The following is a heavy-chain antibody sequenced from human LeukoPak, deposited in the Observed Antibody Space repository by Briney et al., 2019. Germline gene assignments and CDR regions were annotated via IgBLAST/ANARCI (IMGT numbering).Heavy chain of an antibody. CDR1: GGSISSYY. CDR3: ARAGADGGPYYYYYMDV. J-gene: IGHJ6*03. D-gene: IGHD1-26*01. CDR2: IYTSGST. V-gene: IGHV4-4*07. Sequence: SETLSLTCTVSGGSISSYYWSWIRQPAGKGLEWIGRIYTSGSTNYNPSLKSRVTMSVDTSKNQFSLKLSSVTAADTAVYYCARAGADGGPYYYYYMDVWGKGTTVTVSS.